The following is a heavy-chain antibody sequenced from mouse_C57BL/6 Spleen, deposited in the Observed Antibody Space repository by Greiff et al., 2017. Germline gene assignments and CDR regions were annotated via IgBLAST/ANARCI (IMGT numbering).Heavy chain of an antibody. CDR1: GFTFSSYA. CDR3: TRVILDGYFFAY. J-gene: IGHJ3*01. Sequence: EVKVVESGEGLVKPGGSLKLSCAASGFTFSSYAMSWVRQTPEKRLEWVAYISSGGDYIYYADTVKGRFTISRDNARNTLYLQMSSLKSEDTAMYYCTRVILDGYFFAYWGQGTLVTVSA. CDR2: ISSGGDYI. D-gene: IGHD2-3*01. V-gene: IGHV5-9-1*02.